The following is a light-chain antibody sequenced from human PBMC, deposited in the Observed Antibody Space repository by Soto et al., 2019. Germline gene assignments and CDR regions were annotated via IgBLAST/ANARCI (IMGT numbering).Light chain of an antibody. V-gene: IGKV1-33*01. CDR3: QQYDNLPLT. CDR2: DAS. J-gene: IGKJ4*01. CDR1: QDISNY. Sequence: DIQMTQSPSSLSSSVGDRVTITCQASQDISNYLNWYQQKPGKAAKLLIYDASKLETGVPSRFSGSGSETDFTFPISSLQPEDIATYYCQQYDNLPLTFGGGTKVDIK.